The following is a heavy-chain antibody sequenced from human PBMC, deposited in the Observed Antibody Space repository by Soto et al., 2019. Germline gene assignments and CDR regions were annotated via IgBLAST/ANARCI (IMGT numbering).Heavy chain of an antibody. CDR3: ARDYTRDGYNPPYFDY. Sequence: QVQLRESGPGLVRPSQTLSLTCTVSRGSINSGDYYWSWIRQPPGKGLEWIGYIYYRGSTYYNPSLKIRVTISVDTAKNQFFLMLASVTAADTAVYYCARDYTRDGYNPPYFDYWGQGTLVTVSS. D-gene: IGHD5-12*01. CDR1: RGSINSGDYY. J-gene: IGHJ4*02. V-gene: IGHV4-30-4*01. CDR2: IYYRGST.